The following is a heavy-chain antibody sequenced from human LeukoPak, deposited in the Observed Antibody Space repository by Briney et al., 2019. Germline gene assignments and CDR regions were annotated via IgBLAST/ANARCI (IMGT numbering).Heavy chain of an antibody. Sequence: PSETLSLTCTVSGYSISSGYYWGWIRQPPGKGLEWIGSIYHSGSTYYNPSLKSRVTISVDTSKNQFSLKLSSVTAADTAVYYCARVWSGYPEHDAFDIWGQGTMVTVSS. V-gene: IGHV4-38-2*02. CDR2: IYHSGST. CDR3: ARVWSGYPEHDAFDI. J-gene: IGHJ3*02. D-gene: IGHD3-3*01. CDR1: GYSISSGYY.